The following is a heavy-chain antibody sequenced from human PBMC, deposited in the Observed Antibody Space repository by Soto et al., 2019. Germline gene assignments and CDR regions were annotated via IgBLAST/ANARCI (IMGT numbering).Heavy chain of an antibody. CDR2: IYYSGST. V-gene: IGHV4-61*01. J-gene: IGHJ6*02. CDR3: ARDCVGVPAAIQGGMDV. CDR1: GGSVSRGSYY. Sequence: SETLSLTCTVSGGSVSRGSYYWSWIWQPPGKGLEWIGYIYYSGSTNYNPSLKSRVTISVDTSKKQFSLKLSSVTAADTAVYYCARDCVGVPAAIQGGMDVWGQGTTVTVSS. D-gene: IGHD2-2*01.